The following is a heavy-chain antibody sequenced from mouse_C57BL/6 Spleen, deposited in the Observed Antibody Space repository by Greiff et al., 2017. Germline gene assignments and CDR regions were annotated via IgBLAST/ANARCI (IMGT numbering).Heavy chain of an antibody. CDR1: GYTFTSYW. CDR3: LYYSNSNAMDY. D-gene: IGHD2-5*01. Sequence: QVHVKQPGAELVKPGASVKLSCKASGYTFTSYWMQWVKQRPGQGLEWIGEIDPSDSYTNYNHKFKGKATLAVDTSSSTAYMQLSSLTSEDSAVYYCLYYSNSNAMDYWGQGTSGTVSS. CDR2: IDPSDSYT. J-gene: IGHJ4*01. V-gene: IGHV1-50*01.